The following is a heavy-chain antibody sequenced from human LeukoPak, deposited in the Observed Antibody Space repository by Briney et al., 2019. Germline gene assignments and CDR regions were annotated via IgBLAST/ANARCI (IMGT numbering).Heavy chain of an antibody. Sequence: SETLSLTCTVSGGSISNYYWGWIRQPPGKGLEWIGNIFYSGSTYYNPSLKSRVTISVDTSKNQFSLKLSSVTAADTAVYYCARGHLGGGWFKYDALAIWGQGTMVTVSS. J-gene: IGHJ3*02. V-gene: IGHV4-39*07. CDR1: GGSISNYY. D-gene: IGHD6-19*01. CDR2: IFYSGST. CDR3: ARGHLGGGWFKYDALAI.